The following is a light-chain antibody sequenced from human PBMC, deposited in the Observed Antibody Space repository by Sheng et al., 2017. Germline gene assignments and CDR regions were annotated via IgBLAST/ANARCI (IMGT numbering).Light chain of an antibody. CDR1: SGSIASYY. J-gene: IGLJ1*01. CDR3: QSYDSDDYV. CDR2: DDD. V-gene: IGLV6-57*01. Sequence: FTLTQPRSVSESLGKTVTISCTRSSGSIASYYVQWYQQRPGSPPTTVIFDDDKRPSGVPDRFSGSVDSSSNSASLIISGLQTEDEADYYCQSYDSDDYVFGTVTKSPS.